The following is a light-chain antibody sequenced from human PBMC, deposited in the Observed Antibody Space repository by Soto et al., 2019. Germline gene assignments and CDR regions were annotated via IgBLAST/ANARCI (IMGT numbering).Light chain of an antibody. CDR3: CSYTSSETVV. Sequence: QSALTQPASVSGTPGQSITISCTETNSDVGKYDFVSWYQHYTDKAPKFIIYEVNKPPSGVSHRFSGSKSGSTASLTISGLQAEDGEHYYCCSYTSSETVVFGGGTKLTVL. J-gene: IGLJ3*02. V-gene: IGLV2-23*02. CDR2: EVN. CDR1: NSDVGKYDF.